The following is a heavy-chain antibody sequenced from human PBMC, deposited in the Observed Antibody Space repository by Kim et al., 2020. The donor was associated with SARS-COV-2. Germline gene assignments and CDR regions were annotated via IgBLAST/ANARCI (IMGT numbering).Heavy chain of an antibody. D-gene: IGHD6-19*01. CDR1: GFTFNNYA. V-gene: IGHV3-23*01. CDR2: IRHSGGST. CDR3: AKVTSGNSGWFEYFQH. J-gene: IGHJ1*01. Sequence: GGSLRLSCAASGFTFNNYAMSWVRQAPGKGLEWVSGIRHSGGSTKYADSVKGRFSISRDNSKNTLYLQMDSLRSEDTAVYYCAKVTSGNSGWFEYFQHWGQGTLVTVSS.